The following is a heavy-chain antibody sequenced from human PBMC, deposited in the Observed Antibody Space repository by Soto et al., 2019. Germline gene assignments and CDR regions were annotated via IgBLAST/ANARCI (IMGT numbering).Heavy chain of an antibody. Sequence: QVQLVQSGAEVKKPGASVKVSCKASGYTFTSYGISWVRQAPGQGLEWMGWISVYNGNANYAQKHQGRVSMTRGTSTSTAYMALRSLRSDDTAVYYCARDWDPAGRGYWGQGTLVTVSS. D-gene: IGHD6-13*01. J-gene: IGHJ4*02. CDR3: ARDWDPAGRGY. V-gene: IGHV1-18*01. CDR1: GYTFTSYG. CDR2: ISVYNGNA.